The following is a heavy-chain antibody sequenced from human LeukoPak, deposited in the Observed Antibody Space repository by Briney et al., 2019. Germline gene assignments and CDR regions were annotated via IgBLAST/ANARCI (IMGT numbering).Heavy chain of an antibody. CDR2: INASGGST. J-gene: IGHJ3*02. V-gene: IGHV1-46*01. CDR3: ARGPYYDFWSGYSDAFDI. CDR1: GYTFSSYY. Sequence: ASVKVSCKASGYTFSSYYMHWVRQAPGQGLEWMGIINASGGSTSYAQKFQGRVTMTRDMSTSTVYMELSSLRSEDTAVYYCARGPYYDFWSGYSDAFDIWGQGTMVTVSS. D-gene: IGHD3-3*01.